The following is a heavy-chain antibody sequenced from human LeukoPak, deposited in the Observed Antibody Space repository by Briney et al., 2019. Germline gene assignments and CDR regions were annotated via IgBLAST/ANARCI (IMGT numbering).Heavy chain of an antibody. J-gene: IGHJ4*02. V-gene: IGHV6-1*01. CDR2: TYYRSKWYN. Sequence: SQTLSLTFAISGDSVSSNSAAWNWLRQSPSRGLEWLGSTYYRSKWYNDYAVSVKSRITINPDTSKNQFSLQLNSVTPEDTAVYYCARDLAPQWGGSYYFYFDYWGQGTLVTVSS. D-gene: IGHD1-26*01. CDR1: GDSVSSNSAA. CDR3: ARDLAPQWGGSYYFYFDY.